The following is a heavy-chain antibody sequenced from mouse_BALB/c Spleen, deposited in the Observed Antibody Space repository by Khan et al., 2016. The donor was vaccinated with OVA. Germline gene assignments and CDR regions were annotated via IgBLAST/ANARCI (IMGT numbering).Heavy chain of an antibody. J-gene: IGHJ3*01. CDR3: ASSHYSNFAY. CDR2: ISSDGDYT. D-gene: IGHD2-5*01. Sequence: EVELVESGGGLVKPGGSLKLSCAASGFTFSTYAMSWVRQTPEKRLEWVATISSDGDYTYFPDNVTGRFTISRDNAKNTLCLQMTSLRSEDTAMYYCASSHYSNFAYWGQGTLVTVSA. CDR1: GFTFSTYA. V-gene: IGHV5-9-3*01.